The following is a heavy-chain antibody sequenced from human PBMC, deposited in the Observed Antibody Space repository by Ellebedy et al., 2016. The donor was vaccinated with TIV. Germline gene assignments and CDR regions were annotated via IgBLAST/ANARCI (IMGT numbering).Heavy chain of an antibody. V-gene: IGHV3-23*01. D-gene: IGHD5-18*01. J-gene: IGHJ4*02. CDR1: GFSFISYA. Sequence: GESLKISCAASGFSFISYAMSWVRQAPGKGLEWVSGIVGSGGSRYADSVKGRFTISRDNSKSTLDLQMSSLRAEDTAVYYCAKDRTPGDGYWVFDFWGQGTLVTVST. CDR2: IVGSGGSR. CDR3: AKDRTPGDGYWVFDF.